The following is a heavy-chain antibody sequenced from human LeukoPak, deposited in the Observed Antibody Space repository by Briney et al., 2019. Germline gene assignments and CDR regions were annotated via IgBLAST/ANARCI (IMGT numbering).Heavy chain of an antibody. V-gene: IGHV1-8*03. CDR3: ARGSRYCSGGSCYYGY. J-gene: IGHJ4*02. CDR1: GYTFTSYD. CDR2: MNPNSGNT. Sequence: ASVKVSCKASGYTFTSYDINWVRQATGQGLEWMGWMNPNSGNTGYAQKFQGRVTITRNTSISTAYMELSSLGSEDTAVYYCARGSRYCSGGSCYYGYWGQGTLVTVSS. D-gene: IGHD2-15*01.